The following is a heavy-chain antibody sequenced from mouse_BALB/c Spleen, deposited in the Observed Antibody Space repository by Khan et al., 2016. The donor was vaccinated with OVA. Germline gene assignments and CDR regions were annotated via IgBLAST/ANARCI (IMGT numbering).Heavy chain of an antibody. Sequence: VQLQESGAELVKPGASVKISCKASGYTFTSYYMYWVKQRPGQGLEWIGGINPSDGGIIFNEKFKSKATLTVDKSSSTAYMELSSLTSEDSAVSYCARSGFGTPFAYWGQGTLVTVST. D-gene: IGHD1-1*02. CDR2: INPSDGGI. CDR3: ARSGFGTPFAY. J-gene: IGHJ3*01. V-gene: IGHV1S81*02. CDR1: GYTFTSYY.